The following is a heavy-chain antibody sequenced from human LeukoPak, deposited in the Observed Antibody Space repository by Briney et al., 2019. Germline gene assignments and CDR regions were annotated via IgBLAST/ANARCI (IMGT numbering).Heavy chain of an antibody. CDR2: IGGRDGST. Sequence: GGSLRLSCAASGFTFSSYGMSWVRQAPGKGLEWVSAIGGRDGSTYYADSVKGRFTISRDNSKNTLYVQMNSLRAEDTAVYYCAKGHYYGSGSLDYWGQGTLATVSS. J-gene: IGHJ4*02. CDR1: GFTFSSYG. CDR3: AKGHYYGSGSLDY. D-gene: IGHD3-10*01. V-gene: IGHV3-23*01.